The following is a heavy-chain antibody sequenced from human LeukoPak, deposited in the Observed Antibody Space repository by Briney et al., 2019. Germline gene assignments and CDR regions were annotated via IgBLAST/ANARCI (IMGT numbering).Heavy chain of an antibody. CDR2: IESDGST. CDR3: ARAVTYFYGSVTYDWFDP. Sequence: GGSLRLSCAASGFTFSSYWMHWVRQTPGKGLMWVSRIESDGSTIYADSVKDRFTIPRDNGKNTVYLQMNSLRVDDTAMYYCARAVTYFYGSVTYDWFDPWGQGTLVTVSS. J-gene: IGHJ5*02. V-gene: IGHV3-74*01. CDR1: GFTFSSYW. D-gene: IGHD3-10*01.